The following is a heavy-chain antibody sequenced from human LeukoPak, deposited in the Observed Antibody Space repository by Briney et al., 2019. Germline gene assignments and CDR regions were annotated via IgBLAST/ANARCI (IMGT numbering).Heavy chain of an antibody. J-gene: IGHJ4*02. CDR3: AHSLIDDYGDYESPVGFDY. CDR2: IYWDDDK. D-gene: IGHD4-17*01. V-gene: IGHV2-5*02. Sequence: SGPTLVNPTQTLTLTCTFSGFPLSTTGVGVGWIRQPPGKALEWLALIYWDDDKRYSPSLKSRLTITKDTSKNQVVLTMTNMDPVDTATYYCAHSLIDDYGDYESPVGFDYWGQGTLVTVSS. CDR1: GFPLSTTGVG.